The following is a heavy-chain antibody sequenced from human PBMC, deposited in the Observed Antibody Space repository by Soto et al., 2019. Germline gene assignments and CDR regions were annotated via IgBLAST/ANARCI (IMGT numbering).Heavy chain of an antibody. CDR3: ARHRGYHYYGMDV. V-gene: IGHV3-9*01. CDR2: IPWNSGTL. CDR1: GFTFNDFA. J-gene: IGHJ6*02. Sequence: AGGSLRLSCVASGFTFNDFAMHWVRQAPGKGLEWVSGIPWNSGTLDYADSVRGRFSISRDNAKSSLYLQMNSLRVEDTALYYCARHRGYHYYGMDVWGQGTTVTVSS.